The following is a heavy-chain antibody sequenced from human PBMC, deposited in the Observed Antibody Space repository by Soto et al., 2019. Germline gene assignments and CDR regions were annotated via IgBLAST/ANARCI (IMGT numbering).Heavy chain of an antibody. V-gene: IGHV4-59*01. CDR3: ARDRFYSNYVDYYYYYGMDV. CDR1: GGSISSYY. D-gene: IGHD4-4*01. CDR2: IYYSGST. Sequence: SETLSLTCTVSGGSISSYYWSWIRQPPGKGLEWIGYIYYSGSTNYNPSLKSRVTISVDTSKNQFSLKLSSVTAADTAVYYCARDRFYSNYVDYYYYYGMDVWGQGTTVTVSS. J-gene: IGHJ6*02.